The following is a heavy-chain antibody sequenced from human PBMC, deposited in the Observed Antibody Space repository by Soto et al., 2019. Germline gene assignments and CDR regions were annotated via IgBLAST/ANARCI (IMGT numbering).Heavy chain of an antibody. Sequence: DVQLLESGGGLVQPEGSLRLSCAASGFTLSSYTMGWVRQGPGKGLEWVAVASIGGSTHYADSVRGRFTISRDNSKNTLSLQMNSLTAEDTAVYFCAKRRGAGGHFDYWGQGALVTVSS. D-gene: IGHD2-15*01. J-gene: IGHJ4*02. CDR3: AKRRGAGGHFDY. CDR1: GFTLSSYT. V-gene: IGHV3-23*01. CDR2: ASIGGST.